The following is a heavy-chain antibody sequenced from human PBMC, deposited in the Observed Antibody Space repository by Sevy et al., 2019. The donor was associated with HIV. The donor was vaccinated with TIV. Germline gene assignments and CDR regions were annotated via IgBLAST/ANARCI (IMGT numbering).Heavy chain of an antibody. J-gene: IGHJ4*02. D-gene: IGHD3-3*01. CDR1: GFTFSDYY. Sequence: GGSLRLSCAASGFTFSDYYMSWIRQAPGKGLEWVSYISSSGSTIYYADSVKGRFTISRDNAKNSLYLQMNSLRAEDTAVYYCARDRPETGGGFWCGYYTNDYWGQGTLVTVSS. CDR2: ISSSGSTI. V-gene: IGHV3-11*01. CDR3: ARDRPETGGGFWCGYYTNDY.